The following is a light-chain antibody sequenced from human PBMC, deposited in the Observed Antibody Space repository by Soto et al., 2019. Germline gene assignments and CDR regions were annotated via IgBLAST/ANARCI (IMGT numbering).Light chain of an antibody. CDR1: QSVRNY. J-gene: IGKJ1*01. V-gene: IGKV3-11*01. CDR2: DAS. CDR3: QQRSNWPWT. Sequence: EIVLTQSPATLSLSPGERATLSCRASQSVRNYLAWYQQKPGQAPRLLIYDASIRATGIPGRFSGSGSGTDFTLTISSLEPEDFAVYYCQQRSNWPWTFGQGTKVEIK.